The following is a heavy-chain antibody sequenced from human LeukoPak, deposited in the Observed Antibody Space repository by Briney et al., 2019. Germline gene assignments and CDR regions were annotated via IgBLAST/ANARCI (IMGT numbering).Heavy chain of an antibody. J-gene: IGHJ4*02. V-gene: IGHV4-59*01. CDR3: AREGRYYDILTGHYGASFDY. D-gene: IGHD3-9*01. CDR1: GGSISSYS. CDR2: IYYSGST. Sequence: SETLSLTCTVSGGSISSYSWSWIRQPPGKGLEWIGYIYYSGSTNYNPSLNSRVTISVDTSKNQFSLKLSSVTAADTAVYYCAREGRYYDILTGHYGASFDYCGQGSLVTVSS.